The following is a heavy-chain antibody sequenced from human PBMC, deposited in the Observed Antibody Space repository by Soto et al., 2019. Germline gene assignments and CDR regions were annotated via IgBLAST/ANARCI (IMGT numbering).Heavy chain of an antibody. CDR1: GGSISSYY. V-gene: IGHV4-59*08. J-gene: IGHJ4*02. CDR2: IYYSGSS. D-gene: IGHD4-17*01. Sequence: QVQLQESGPGLVKPSETLSLTCTVSGGSISSYYWCWIRQPPGKGLEWIGYIYYSGSSNYNPSLQSRVIISVSTSKSQLSLKLSSVSAADAAVYYCARRYGYSFDYWGQGTLVTVSS. CDR3: ARRYGYSFDY.